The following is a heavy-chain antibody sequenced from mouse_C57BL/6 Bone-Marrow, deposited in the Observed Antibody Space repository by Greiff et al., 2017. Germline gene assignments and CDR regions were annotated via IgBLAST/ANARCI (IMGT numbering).Heavy chain of an antibody. J-gene: IGHJ3*01. CDR1: GFTFSSYG. CDR2: ISSGGSYT. Sequence: EVKLVESGGDLVKPGGSLKLSCAASGFTFSSYGMSWVRQTPDKRLEWVATISSGGSYTYYPDRVKGRFTISRDNDKNTLYLQMSSLESEDTAMYYCARRGGYDGAWFAYWGQGTLVTVSA. V-gene: IGHV5-6*02. CDR3: ARRGGYDGAWFAY. D-gene: IGHD2-2*01.